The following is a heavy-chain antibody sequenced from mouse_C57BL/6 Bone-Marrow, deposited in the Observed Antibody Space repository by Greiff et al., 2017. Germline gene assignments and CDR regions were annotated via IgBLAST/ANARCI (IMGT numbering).Heavy chain of an antibody. J-gene: IGHJ2*01. D-gene: IGHD1-1*01. CDR1: GYSFTGYF. CDR2: INPYNGDT. V-gene: IGHV1-20*01. Sequence: EVQLQESGPELVKPGDSVKISCKASGYSFTGYFMNWVMQSHGKSLEWIGRINPYNGDTFYNQKFKGKATLTVDKSSSTAHMELRSLTSEDSAVYYCARDRPSGSSPYYFDYWGQGTTLTGSS. CDR3: ARDRPSGSSPYYFDY.